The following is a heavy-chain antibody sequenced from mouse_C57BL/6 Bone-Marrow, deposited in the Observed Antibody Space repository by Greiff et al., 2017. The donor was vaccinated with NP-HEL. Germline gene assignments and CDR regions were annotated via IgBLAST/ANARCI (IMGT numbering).Heavy chain of an antibody. CDR3: ARWGDYDGYFDV. CDR2: IYPRSGNT. Sequence: VKLQESGAELARPGASVKLSCKASGYTFTSYGISWVKQRTGQGLEWIGEIYPRSGNTYYNEKFKGKATLTADKSSSTAYMELRSLTSEDSAVYFCARWGDYDGYFDVWGTGTTVTVSS. V-gene: IGHV1-81*01. D-gene: IGHD2-4*01. CDR1: GYTFTSYG. J-gene: IGHJ1*03.